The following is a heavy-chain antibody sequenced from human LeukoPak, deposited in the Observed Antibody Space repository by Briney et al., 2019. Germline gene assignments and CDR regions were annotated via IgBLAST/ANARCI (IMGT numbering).Heavy chain of an antibody. J-gene: IGHJ4*02. CDR2: ISGSGGST. Sequence: GGSLRLSCAASGFTFSSYAMSWVRQAPGKGLEWVSAISGSGGSTYYADSVKGRFTISGDNSKNTLYLQMNSLRAEDTAVYYCAIQTTASSSWSYWGQGTLVTVSS. CDR3: AIQTTASSSWSY. CDR1: GFTFSSYA. V-gene: IGHV3-23*01. D-gene: IGHD6-13*01.